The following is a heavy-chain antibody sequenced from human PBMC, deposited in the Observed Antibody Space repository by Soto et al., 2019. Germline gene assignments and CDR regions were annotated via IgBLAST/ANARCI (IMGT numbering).Heavy chain of an antibody. J-gene: IGHJ4*02. CDR1: GFAFSTFA. CDR2: ISSDGINK. CDR3: AKTFVARPAPYYFDY. V-gene: IGHV3-30*18. Sequence: QVQLVESGGGVVQPGRSLRLSCAASGFAFSTFAMHWVRQAPGRGLEWLAIISSDGINKDYLDSVRGRFTISRDNSQYSLYLQMNSLRPEDTAVYYCAKTFVARPAPYYFDYWGQGTLVTVSS. D-gene: IGHD3-3*01.